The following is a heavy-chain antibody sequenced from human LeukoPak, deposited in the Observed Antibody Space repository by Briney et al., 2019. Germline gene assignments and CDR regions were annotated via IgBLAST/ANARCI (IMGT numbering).Heavy chain of an antibody. Sequence: ASVKVSCKASGYTFIDYQMHWLRQAPGQGLEWMGWINPNNGGTNYAQKFQGRVTMTRDTSIRTAYMEVSSLRSDDTAVYYCAREWELNTRTDGMDVWGQGTSVTVSS. D-gene: IGHD1-26*01. CDR2: INPNNGGT. J-gene: IGHJ6*02. CDR3: AREWELNTRTDGMDV. CDR1: GYTFIDYQ. V-gene: IGHV1-2*02.